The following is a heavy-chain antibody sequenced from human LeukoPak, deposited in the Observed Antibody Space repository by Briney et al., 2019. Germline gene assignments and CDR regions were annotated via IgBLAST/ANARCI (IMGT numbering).Heavy chain of an antibody. CDR1: GFTVSSNY. CDR3: ARGDRDAFDI. J-gene: IGHJ3*02. V-gene: IGHV3-53*01. D-gene: IGHD3-16*01. CDR2: IYAGGSV. Sequence: GGSLRLSCAASGFTVSSNYMSWVRQAPGKGLEWVSVIYAGGSVSYTDSVKGRFTISRDNSKNTLYLQMNSLRAENTAVYYCARGDRDAFDIWGQGTMVTV.